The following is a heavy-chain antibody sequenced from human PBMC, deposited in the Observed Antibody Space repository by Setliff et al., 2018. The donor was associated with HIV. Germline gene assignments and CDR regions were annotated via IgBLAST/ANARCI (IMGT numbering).Heavy chain of an antibody. J-gene: IGHJ4*02. D-gene: IGHD1-20*01. Sequence: SETLSLTCTVSGGSISSSNYYWGWIRQPPGKGLEWIGNIYYSGSTYYNPSLKSRVTISVDASKNQFSLKLSSVTAADTAVYYCATWGRNNWNYFSYWGQGTQVTV. CDR1: GGSISSSNYY. V-gene: IGHV4-39*07. CDR2: IYYSGST. CDR3: ATWGRNNWNYFSY.